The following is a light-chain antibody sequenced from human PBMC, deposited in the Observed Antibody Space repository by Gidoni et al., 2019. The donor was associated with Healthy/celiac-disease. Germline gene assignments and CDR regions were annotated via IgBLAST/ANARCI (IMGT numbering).Light chain of an antibody. J-gene: IGLJ1*01. V-gene: IGLV2-14*01. CDR1: SSDVGGYHY. Sequence: QSALTHPASVSGSPGRSITISCTGTSSDVGGYHYASWYQQHPGNAPKLIMYEVSNRPSGVSNRFSGSKSGNTASLTISGLQAEDEADYYCSSYTSSSTPYVFGTGTKVTVL. CDR3: SSYTSSSTPYV. CDR2: EVS.